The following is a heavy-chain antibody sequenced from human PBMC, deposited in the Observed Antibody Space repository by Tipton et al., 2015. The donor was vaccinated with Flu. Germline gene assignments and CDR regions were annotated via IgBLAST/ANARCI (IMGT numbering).Heavy chain of an antibody. D-gene: IGHD2-15*01. CDR2: IYSNGST. CDR3: TRDLSGYWAYNWFDP. V-gene: IGHV4-61*02. Sequence: TLSLTCTVSGGSISSGSFYWSWIRQPAGKGLEWIGRIYSNGSTNYNPSLKSRVTISIDMSKNQFSLQLSSVTATDTAVYYCTRDLSGYWAYNWFDPWGQGTPATVSS. CDR1: GGSISSGSFY. J-gene: IGHJ5*02.